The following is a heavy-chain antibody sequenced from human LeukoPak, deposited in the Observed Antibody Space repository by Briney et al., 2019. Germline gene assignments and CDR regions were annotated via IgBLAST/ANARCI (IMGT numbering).Heavy chain of an antibody. CDR1: GYTFTGYY. J-gene: IGHJ4*02. Sequence: ASVKVSCKASGYTFTGYYMHWVRQAPGQGLEWMGWINPNSGGTNYAQNFQGRVTMTRDTSISTAYMELSRLRSDDTAVYYCARDSDSTDFDFWGQGTLVTVSS. D-gene: IGHD4-11*01. CDR2: INPNSGGT. V-gene: IGHV1-2*02. CDR3: ARDSDSTDFDF.